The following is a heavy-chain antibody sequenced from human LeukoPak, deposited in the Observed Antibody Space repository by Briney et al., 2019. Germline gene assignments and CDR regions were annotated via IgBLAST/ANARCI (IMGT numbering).Heavy chain of an antibody. J-gene: IGHJ6*03. Sequence: PGGSLRLSCAASGFTFSSYSMNWVRQAPGKGLEWVSPISSSSSYIYYADSVTGRFTISRDNAKNSLYLQMNSLRAEDTAVYYCARVGSSSWYGYYYYYYYMDVWAKGPRSPSP. CDR2: ISSSSSYI. CDR1: GFTFSSYS. D-gene: IGHD6-13*01. V-gene: IGHV3-21*01. CDR3: ARVGSSSWYGYYYYYYYMDV.